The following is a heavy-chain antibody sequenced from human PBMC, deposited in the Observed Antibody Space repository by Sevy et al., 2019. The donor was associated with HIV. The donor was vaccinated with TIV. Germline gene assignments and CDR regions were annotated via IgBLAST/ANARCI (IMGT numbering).Heavy chain of an antibody. CDR3: ARRPDLGEIIPTGVMDV. D-gene: IGHD3-3*01. CDR2: ISSSGGTT. CDR1: GFTFSNYA. V-gene: IGHV3-23*01. Sequence: GGSLRLSCAASGFTFSNYAISWVRQAPGKGLEWVSVISSSGGTTYYAGSVEGRFTMSRDNSKNTLYLEMNRLRAEDTAIYYCARRPDLGEIIPTGVMDVWGRGTTVTVSS. J-gene: IGHJ6*02.